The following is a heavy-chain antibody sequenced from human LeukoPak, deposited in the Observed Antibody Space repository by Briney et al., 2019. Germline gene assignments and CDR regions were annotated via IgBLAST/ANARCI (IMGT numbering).Heavy chain of an antibody. V-gene: IGHV3-7*03. Sequence: PGGSLRLSCAVSGLTFSSSWMDWVRQAPGKGLEWVASINPDGNKKYSADSVKGRFTISRDNSKDTLYLQMNGLRAEDTAVYFCAKQSAGSAAWYSLHYDFWGQGTLVTVSS. CDR1: GLTFSSSW. CDR2: INPDGNKK. CDR3: AKQSAGSAAWYSLHYDF. J-gene: IGHJ4*02. D-gene: IGHD6-13*01.